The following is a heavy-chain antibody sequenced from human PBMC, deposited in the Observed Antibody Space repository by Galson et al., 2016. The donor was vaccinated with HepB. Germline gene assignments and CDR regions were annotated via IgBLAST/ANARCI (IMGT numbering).Heavy chain of an antibody. CDR2: IFPVFAKA. CDR3: TRGADGDLAYNWFDP. CDR1: GGTFGRYS. Sequence: SVKVSCKASGGTFGRYSISWVRRAPGRGLEWMGGIFPVFAKADYAQTFQGRVTITADRSTSTVYLAMNNLRSDDTAVYFCTRGADGDLAYNWFDPWGQGTLVTVSS. V-gene: IGHV1-69*06. J-gene: IGHJ5*02.